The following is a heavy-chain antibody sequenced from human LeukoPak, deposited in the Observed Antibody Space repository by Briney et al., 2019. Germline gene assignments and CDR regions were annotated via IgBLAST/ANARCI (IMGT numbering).Heavy chain of an antibody. CDR1: GFTFSNYA. J-gene: IGHJ4*02. V-gene: IGHV3-23*01. CDR2: ISVGGGST. Sequence: PGGSLRLSCAASGFTFSNYAMSWVRQAPGKGLQWVSAISVGGGSTYYADSVKGRFTISRDNSKNMLYLQMNSLRAEDTAVYYCARPQSSSGYYWPFDDWGQGTLVTVSS. D-gene: IGHD3-22*01. CDR3: ARPQSSSGYYWPFDD.